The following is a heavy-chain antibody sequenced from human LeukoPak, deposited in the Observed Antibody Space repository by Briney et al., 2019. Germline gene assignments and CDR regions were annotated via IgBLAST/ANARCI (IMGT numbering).Heavy chain of an antibody. Sequence: PGGSLRLSCAASGFTFSSYGMHCVRQAPGKGLEWVAFIRYDGSNKYYADSVKGRFTISRDNSKNTLYLQMNSLRAEDTAVYYCAKDPRYFIVVVVAATSSYFDYWGQGTLVTVSS. V-gene: IGHV3-30*02. CDR1: GFTFSSYG. CDR2: IRYDGSNK. CDR3: AKDPRYFIVVVVAATSSYFDY. D-gene: IGHD2-15*01. J-gene: IGHJ4*02.